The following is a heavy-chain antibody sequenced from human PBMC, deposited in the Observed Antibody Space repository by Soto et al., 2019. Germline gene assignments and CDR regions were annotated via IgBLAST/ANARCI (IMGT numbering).Heavy chain of an antibody. CDR2: IYWDDDK. Sequence: QITLKESGPTPMKPTQTLTLTCTFSGFSLSTSGVGVGWIRQPPGKALEWLALIYWDDDKRYSPSLKSRLTITKDTSKNQVVLTMTNMDPVDTATYYCAHRRSYCSGGSCYSGFDYWGQGTLVTVSS. CDR3: AHRRSYCSGGSCYSGFDY. V-gene: IGHV2-5*02. J-gene: IGHJ4*02. CDR1: GFSLSTSGVG. D-gene: IGHD2-15*01.